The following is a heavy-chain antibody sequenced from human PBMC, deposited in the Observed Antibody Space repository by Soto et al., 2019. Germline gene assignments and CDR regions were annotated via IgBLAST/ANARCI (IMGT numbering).Heavy chain of an antibody. CDR1: GYSFSSYG. CDR3: ARSVVVVGGTRIPLDY. Sequence: ASVKVSCKTSGYSFSSYGISWVRLAPGQGLEWMGWINAYNGNTDFVQKFQGRVTTTTDTSTSTAYMALRSLRSDDTAVYFCARSVVVVGGTRIPLDYWGQGTLVTV. CDR2: INAYNGNT. J-gene: IGHJ4*02. V-gene: IGHV1-18*01. D-gene: IGHD2-15*01.